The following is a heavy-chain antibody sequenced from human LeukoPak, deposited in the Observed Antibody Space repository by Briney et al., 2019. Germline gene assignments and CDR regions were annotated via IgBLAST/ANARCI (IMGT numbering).Heavy chain of an antibody. CDR2: IYYSGST. Sequence: GSLRLSCAASGFTVSSTYMSWVRQAPGKGLEWIGYIYYSGSTSYNPSLKSRVTMSVDTSKNQFSLKLSSVTAADTAVYYCARYRDYLSAFDIWGQGTMVTVSS. J-gene: IGHJ3*02. CDR1: GFTVSSTY. CDR3: ARYRDYLSAFDI. V-gene: IGHV4-59*02. D-gene: IGHD5-12*01.